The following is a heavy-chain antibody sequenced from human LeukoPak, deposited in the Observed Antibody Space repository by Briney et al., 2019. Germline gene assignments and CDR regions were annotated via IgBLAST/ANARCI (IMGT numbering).Heavy chain of an antibody. CDR2: IYGGGST. D-gene: IGHD5-24*01. J-gene: IGHJ4*02. V-gene: IGHV3-53*01. CDR1: GFTVSSNY. Sequence: GGSLRLSCAASGFTVSSNYMSWVRQAPGKGLEWVSVIYGGGSTYYADSVKGRFTISRDNSENTLYLQMKSLRAEDTAVYYCARGDGYNFFDYWGQGTLVTVSS. CDR3: ARGDGYNFFDY.